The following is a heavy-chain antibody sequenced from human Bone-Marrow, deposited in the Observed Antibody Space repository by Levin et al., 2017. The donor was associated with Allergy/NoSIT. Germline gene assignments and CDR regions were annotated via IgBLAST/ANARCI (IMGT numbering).Heavy chain of an antibody. CDR1: GFTFSSYA. J-gene: IGHJ4*02. V-gene: IGHV3-21*01. CDR3: ARAGDSSGWYYFDY. Sequence: SCAASGFTFSSYAMNWVRQAPGKGLEWVSSISSSSNYIYYADSVKGRFTISRDNAENSLYLQMNSLRAEDMAIYYCARAGDSSGWYYFDYWGQGSLVTVSS. CDR2: ISSSSNYI. D-gene: IGHD6-19*01.